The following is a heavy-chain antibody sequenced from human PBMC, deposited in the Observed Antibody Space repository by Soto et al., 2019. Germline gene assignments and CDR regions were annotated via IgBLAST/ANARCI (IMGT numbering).Heavy chain of an antibody. CDR3: ARGGGVVVPAAGLLDV. J-gene: IGHJ6*04. CDR2: INHSGST. V-gene: IGHV4-34*01. D-gene: IGHD2-2*01. Sequence: SETLSLTCAVYGGSFSGYYWSWIRQPPGKGLEWIGEINHSGSTNYNPSLKSRVTISVDTSKNQFSLKLSSVTAADTAVYYCARGGGVVVPAAGLLDVWGKGTTVTVSS. CDR1: GGSFSGYY.